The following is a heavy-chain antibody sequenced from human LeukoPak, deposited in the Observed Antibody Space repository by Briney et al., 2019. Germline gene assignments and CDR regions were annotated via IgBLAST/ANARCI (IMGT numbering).Heavy chain of an antibody. CDR1: GGSISSYY. Sequence: SETLSLTCTVSGGSISSYYWSWIRQPPGKGLEWIGYIYYSGSTNYNPSLKSRVTISVDTSKNQFSLKLSSVIAADTAVYYCARSGYGDYGMDVWGQGTTVTVSS. CDR3: ARSGYGDYGMDV. V-gene: IGHV4-59*08. D-gene: IGHD4-17*01. CDR2: IYYSGST. J-gene: IGHJ6*02.